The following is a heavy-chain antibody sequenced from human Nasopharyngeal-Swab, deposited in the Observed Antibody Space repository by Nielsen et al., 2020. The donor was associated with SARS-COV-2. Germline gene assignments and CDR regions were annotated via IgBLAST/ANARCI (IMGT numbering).Heavy chain of an antibody. V-gene: IGHV3-13*01. CDR3: ARAEVAGTWTALGAYYYYGMDV. Sequence: GGSLRLSCAASGFTFSSYDMHWVRQATGNGLEWVSAIGTAGDTYYPGSVKGRFTISRENAKNSLYLQMNSLRAEDTAVYYCARAEVAGTWTALGAYYYYGMDVWGQGTTVTVSS. D-gene: IGHD6-19*01. J-gene: IGHJ6*02. CDR2: IGTAGDT. CDR1: GFTFSSYD.